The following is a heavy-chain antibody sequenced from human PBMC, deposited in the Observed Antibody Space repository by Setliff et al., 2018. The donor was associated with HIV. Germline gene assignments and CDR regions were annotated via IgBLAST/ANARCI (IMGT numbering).Heavy chain of an antibody. D-gene: IGHD3-3*01. J-gene: IGHJ6*02. CDR2: INPHSGDT. Sequence: GASVKVSCKASGYTFTGYYMHWVRQAPGQGLEWMGWINPHSGDTNYAQKFQDRVTMTRDTSVNIAYMQLSRLRSDDTAVYYCARAPTLFGLEYYYYFGMDVWGQGTTVTVSS. CDR3: ARAPTLFGLEYYYYFGMDV. CDR1: GYTFTGYY. V-gene: IGHV1-2*02.